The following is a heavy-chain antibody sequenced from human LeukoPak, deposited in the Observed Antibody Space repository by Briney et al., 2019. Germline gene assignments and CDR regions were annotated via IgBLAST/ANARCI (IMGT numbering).Heavy chain of an antibody. V-gene: IGHV3-23*01. J-gene: IGHJ4*02. Sequence: GGSLRLSCAASGFTFSSYAMSWVRQAPGKGLEWVSAISGSGGSTYYADSVKGRFTISRDNSKNTLYLQMNSLRAEDTAVYYCAKGYYYDSSGYRGVYFDYWGQGTLVTVSS. CDR3: AKGYYYDSSGYRGVYFDY. CDR2: ISGSGGST. D-gene: IGHD3-22*01. CDR1: GFTFSSYA.